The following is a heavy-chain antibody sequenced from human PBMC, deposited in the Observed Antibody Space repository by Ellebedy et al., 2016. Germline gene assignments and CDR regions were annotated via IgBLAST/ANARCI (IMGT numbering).Heavy chain of an antibody. D-gene: IGHD1-1*01. J-gene: IGHJ4*02. Sequence: GGSLRLXCVDSATRTFWMHWVRQAPGKGLVWISYIDNDGTFTTYADSVKGRFTVSRDNAKNTVYLEMNSLRAEDTALYYCVEGFRDFDYWGQGILVTVSS. CDR1: ATRTFW. V-gene: IGHV3-74*03. CDR2: IDNDGTFT. CDR3: VEGFRDFDY.